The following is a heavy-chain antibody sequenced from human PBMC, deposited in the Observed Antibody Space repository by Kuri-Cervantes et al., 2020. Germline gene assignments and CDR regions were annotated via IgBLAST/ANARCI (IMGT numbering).Heavy chain of an antibody. Sequence: GESLKISCAASGFTFSGYSMSWVRQTPGKGLEWVSSISSSSIYIYYADSVKGRFTVSRDNAKNSLYLQMNSLRAEDTAVYYCARGIAVAGFDYWGQGTLVTVSS. CDR1: GFTFSGYS. CDR2: ISSSSIYI. CDR3: ARGIAVAGFDY. V-gene: IGHV3-21*01. J-gene: IGHJ4*02. D-gene: IGHD6-19*01.